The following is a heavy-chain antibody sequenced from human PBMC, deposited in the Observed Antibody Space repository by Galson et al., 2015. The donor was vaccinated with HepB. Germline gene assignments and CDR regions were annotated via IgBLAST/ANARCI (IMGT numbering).Heavy chain of an antibody. Sequence: SVKVSCKASGGTFSSYAISWVRQAPGQGLEWMGGIIPIFGTANYAQKFQGRVTITADKSTSTAYMELSSLRSEDTAVYYCARGLGDSSGWYADQGYYYYGMDVWGQGTTVTVSS. V-gene: IGHV1-69*06. CDR1: GGTFSSYA. D-gene: IGHD6-19*01. J-gene: IGHJ6*02. CDR2: IIPIFGTA. CDR3: ARGLGDSSGWYADQGYYYYGMDV.